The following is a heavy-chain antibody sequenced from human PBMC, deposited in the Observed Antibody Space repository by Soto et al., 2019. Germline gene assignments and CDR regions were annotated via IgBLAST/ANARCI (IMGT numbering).Heavy chain of an antibody. V-gene: IGHV4-59*06. J-gene: IGHJ3*02. CDR1: GGSISSYY. CDR3: ARANWNDVCAFDI. CDR2: IYYSGST. D-gene: IGHD1-20*01. Sequence: SETLSLTCTVSGGSISSYYWSWIRQPPGKGLEWIGYIYYSGSTYYNPSLKSRVTISVDTSKNQFSLKLSSVTAADTAVYYCARANWNDVCAFDIWGQGTMVTVSS.